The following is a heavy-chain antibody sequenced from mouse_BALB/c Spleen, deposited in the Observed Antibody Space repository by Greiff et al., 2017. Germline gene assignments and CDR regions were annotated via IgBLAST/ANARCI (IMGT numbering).Heavy chain of an antibody. CDR2: INPSNGRT. Sequence: QVQLQQPGAELVKPGASVKLSCKASGYTFTSYWMHWVKQRPGQGLEWIGEINPSNGRTNYNEKFKSKATLTVDKSSSTAYMQLSSLTSEDSAVYYCARGYGNRCEDYWGQGTTLTVSS. CDR1: GYTFTSYW. J-gene: IGHJ2*01. CDR3: ARGYGNRCEDY. D-gene: IGHD2-1*01. V-gene: IGHV1S81*02.